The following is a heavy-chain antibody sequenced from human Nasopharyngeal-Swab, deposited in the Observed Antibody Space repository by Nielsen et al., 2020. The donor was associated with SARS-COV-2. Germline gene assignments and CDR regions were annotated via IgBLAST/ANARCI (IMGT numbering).Heavy chain of an antibody. CDR2: INPSGGST. CDR3: ARGEYDSSGYTYYYGMDV. Sequence: ASVKVSCKVSGYTLTELSMHWVRQAPGQGLEWMGIINPSGGSTSYAQKFQGRVTMTRDTSTSTVYMELSSLRSEDTAVYYCARGEYDSSGYTYYYGMDVWGQGTTVTVSS. CDR1: GYTLTELS. D-gene: IGHD3-22*01. V-gene: IGHV1-46*01. J-gene: IGHJ6*02.